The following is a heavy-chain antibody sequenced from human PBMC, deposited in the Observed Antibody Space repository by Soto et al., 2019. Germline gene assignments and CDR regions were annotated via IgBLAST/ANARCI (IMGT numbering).Heavy chain of an antibody. J-gene: IGHJ4*02. V-gene: IGHV5-51*01. CDR2: IYPGDSDT. CDR3: ARLTQYDIFPGAGYYFDY. CDR1: GYSFTSYW. D-gene: IGHD3-9*01. Sequence: EVQLVQSGAEVKKPGESLKISCKGSGYSFTSYWIGWVRQMPGKGLEWMGIIYPGDSDTRYSPSFQGQVTISADKSISTAYLQWSSLKASDTAMYYCARLTQYDIFPGAGYYFDYWGQGTLVTVSS.